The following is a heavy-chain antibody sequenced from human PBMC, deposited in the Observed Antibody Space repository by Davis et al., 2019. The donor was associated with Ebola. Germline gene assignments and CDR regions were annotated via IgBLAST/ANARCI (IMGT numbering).Heavy chain of an antibody. V-gene: IGHV1-18*01. J-gene: IGHJ5*02. CDR2: MGEYSGST. CDR3: ARSEDYYDSSGYYQNKWFDP. D-gene: IGHD3-22*01. CDR1: GDNCITCE. Sequence: ASVKVTCSAYGDNCITCEIRWVRSAAGHGVDWMGWMGEYSGSTECGQKLQGKVTITTDTSTSTAYMELGSLRSDDTAVYYCARSEDYYDSSGYYQNKWFDPWGQGTLVTVSS.